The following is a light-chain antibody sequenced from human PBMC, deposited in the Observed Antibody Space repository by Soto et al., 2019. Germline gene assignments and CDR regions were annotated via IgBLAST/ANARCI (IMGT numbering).Light chain of an antibody. CDR2: LAS. V-gene: IGKV3-11*01. CDR1: QAVNTR. J-gene: IGKJ1*01. CDR3: HQYNSWSRT. Sequence: ILLTQSPSTLSSFPGDRVTLSFRASQAVNTRLAWYQHKPGKAPRLLIYLASNRDAGSPARFSGSGSETDFTLTISDVEPEDFAVYYCHQYNSWSRTFGQGTKVDIK.